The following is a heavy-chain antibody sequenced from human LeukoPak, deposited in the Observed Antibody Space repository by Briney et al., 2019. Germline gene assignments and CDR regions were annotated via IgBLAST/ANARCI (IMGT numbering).Heavy chain of an antibody. D-gene: IGHD3-9*01. CDR3: VRTTLRYPDWSPDAFDI. V-gene: IGHV4-4*07. Sequence: SETLSLTCTVSGGSISDYYWSWIRQPAGKGLEWIGRIYTSGSTNYNPSLKSRVTMSVDTSKNQFSLKLSSVTAADTAVYYCVRTTLRYPDWSPDAFDIWGQGTMVTVSS. CDR1: GGSISDYY. CDR2: IYTSGST. J-gene: IGHJ3*02.